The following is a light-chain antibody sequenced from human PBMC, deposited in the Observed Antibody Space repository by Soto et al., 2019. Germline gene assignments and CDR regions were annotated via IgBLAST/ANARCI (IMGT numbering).Light chain of an antibody. Sequence: EIVLTQSPATLSLSPGERATLSCRASQSVSSYLAWYQQKPGQAPRLPIYDTSKRATGIPARFSGSGAGTDFTLTISSLELEDFAVYYWQQRAYWSRSCTFGPGAMVDIK. V-gene: IGKV3-11*01. CDR1: QSVSSY. CDR3: QQRAYWSRSCT. CDR2: DTS. J-gene: IGKJ3*01.